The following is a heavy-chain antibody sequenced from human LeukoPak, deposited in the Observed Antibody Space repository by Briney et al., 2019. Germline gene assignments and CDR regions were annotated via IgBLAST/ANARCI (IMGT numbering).Heavy chain of an antibody. Sequence: PGRSLRLSCAASGFTFSSYGMHWVRQAPGKGLEWVAVIWYDGSNKYYADSVKGRFTISRDNSKDTLYLQMNSLRAEGTAVYYCAQGAVAGQFDYWGQGTLVTVSS. J-gene: IGHJ4*02. D-gene: IGHD6-19*01. CDR2: IWYDGSNK. V-gene: IGHV3-33*01. CDR3: AQGAVAGQFDY. CDR1: GFTFSSYG.